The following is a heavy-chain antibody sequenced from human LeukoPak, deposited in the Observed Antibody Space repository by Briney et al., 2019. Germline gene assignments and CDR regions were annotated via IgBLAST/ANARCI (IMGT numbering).Heavy chain of an antibody. J-gene: IGHJ4*02. CDR3: ARQGRARRYSYSYGVGTHFDY. V-gene: IGHV4-34*01. Sequence: SETLSLTCAVYGGSFSAFYWSWIRQPPGKGLEWIGEINHSGSTNYNPSLKSRVTISVDTSKNQFSLKLSSVTAADTAVYYCARQGRARRYSYSYGVGTHFDYWGQGTLVTVSS. CDR1: GGSFSAFY. CDR2: INHSGST. D-gene: IGHD5-18*01.